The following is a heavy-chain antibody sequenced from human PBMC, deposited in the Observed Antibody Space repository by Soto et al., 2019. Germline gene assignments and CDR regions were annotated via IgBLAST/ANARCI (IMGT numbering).Heavy chain of an antibody. D-gene: IGHD3-22*01. CDR1: GFTFSSYG. V-gene: IGHV3-30*18. Sequence: QVQLVESGGGVVQPGRSRRLSCAASGFTFSSYGMHWVRQAPGKGLEWVAVISYDGSNKYYADSVKGRFTISRDNSKNTLDLQMNSLRAEDTAVYYCAKDLYYYDSSGYPQDWGQGTLVTVSS. CDR3: AKDLYYYDSSGYPQD. J-gene: IGHJ4*02. CDR2: ISYDGSNK.